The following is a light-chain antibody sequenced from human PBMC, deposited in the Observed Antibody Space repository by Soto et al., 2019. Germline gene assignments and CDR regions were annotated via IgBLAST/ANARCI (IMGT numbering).Light chain of an antibody. CDR2: DAS. CDR1: QTISSW. V-gene: IGKV1-5*01. Sequence: DIQMTQARSTLSGSVGDRVTITCRASQTISSWLAWYQQKPGKAPKLLIYDASSLESGVPSRFSGSGSGTEFTLTISSLQPDDFATYYCQQYNSYSGTFGQGTKVDIK. CDR3: QQYNSYSGT. J-gene: IGKJ1*01.